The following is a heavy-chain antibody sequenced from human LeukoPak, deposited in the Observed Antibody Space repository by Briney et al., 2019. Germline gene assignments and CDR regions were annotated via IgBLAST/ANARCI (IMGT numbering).Heavy chain of an antibody. CDR2: INGSGGST. CDR3: AKDGADSFSSWYLNWFDP. Sequence: GGSLRLSCAASGFTFSGSVMSWVRQAPGEGLEWVSTINGSGGSTYYADSVKGRFTISRDNSKNTLYLQMNSLRADDTAVYYCAKDGADSFSSWYLNWFDPWGQGTLVTVSS. V-gene: IGHV3-23*01. CDR1: GFTFSGSV. D-gene: IGHD6-13*01. J-gene: IGHJ5*02.